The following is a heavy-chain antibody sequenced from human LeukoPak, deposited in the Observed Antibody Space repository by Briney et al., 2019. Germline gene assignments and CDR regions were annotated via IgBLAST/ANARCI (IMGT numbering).Heavy chain of an antibody. CDR2: IIPILGTA. CDR1: GGTFSSYA. V-gene: IGHV1-69*10. Sequence: ASVKVSCKASGGTFSSYAISWVRQAPGQGLEWMGGIIPILGTANYAQKFQGRVTITADKSTSTAYMELRSLRSDDTAVYYCARAATSAYYYYMDVWGKGTTVTVSS. J-gene: IGHJ6*03. CDR3: ARAATSAYYYYMDV.